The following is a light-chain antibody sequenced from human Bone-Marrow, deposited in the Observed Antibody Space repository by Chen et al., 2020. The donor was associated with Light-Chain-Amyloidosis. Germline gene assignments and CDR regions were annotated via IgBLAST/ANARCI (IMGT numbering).Light chain of an antibody. CDR3: QVWDRSSDRPV. V-gene: IGLV3-21*02. J-gene: IGLJ3*02. CDR1: NIGSTS. Sequence: SYVLTQPSSVSVAPGQPATLACGGNNIGSTSVHWYQQTPGQAPLLVVYDDSDRPSGIPERLSGSNSGNTATLTISRVEAGDEADYYCQVWDRSSDRPVFGGGTKVTVL. CDR2: DDS.